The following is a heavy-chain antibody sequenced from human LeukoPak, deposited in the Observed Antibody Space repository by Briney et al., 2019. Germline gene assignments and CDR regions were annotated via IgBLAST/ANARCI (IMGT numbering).Heavy chain of an antibody. CDR1: GLLFSNYW. CDR3: ARGGNSSWDY. D-gene: IGHD6-6*01. J-gene: IGHJ4*02. CDR2: IKPDGTEK. Sequence: GGSLRLSCAASGLLFSNYWMSWVRQAPGKGLEWVANIKPDGTEKYYVDSLKGRFTISRDNAKNSLYLQLNSLRAEDTAVYYCARGGNSSWDYWGQGALVTVSA. V-gene: IGHV3-7*01.